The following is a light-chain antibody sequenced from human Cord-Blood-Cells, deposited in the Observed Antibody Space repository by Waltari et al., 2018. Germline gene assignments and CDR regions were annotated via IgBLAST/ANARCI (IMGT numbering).Light chain of an antibody. J-gene: IGLJ3*02. CDR1: SSDVGSYNL. CDR3: CSYAGSSTWV. CDR2: EVS. V-gene: IGLV2-23*02. Sequence: QSALTQPASVSGSPGQSITISCTGTSSDVGSYNLVSWYHQHPGKAPKLMIYEVSKRPPGVSNRFSGSKSGNTASLTISGLQAEDEADYYCCSYAGSSTWVFGGGTKLTVL.